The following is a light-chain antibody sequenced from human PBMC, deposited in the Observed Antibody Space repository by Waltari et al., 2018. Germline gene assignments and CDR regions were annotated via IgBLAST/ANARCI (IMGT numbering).Light chain of an antibody. J-gene: IGKJ5*01. Sequence: DFVMTQSPDSLAVSLGERATTNSKSSQSVFYSSNNKNYLAWYQQKPGQPPNLLIYWASTRESGVPDRFSGSGSGTDFTLTISSLQAEDVAVYYCQQYYSTPITFGQGTRLEI. V-gene: IGKV4-1*01. CDR2: WAS. CDR3: QQYYSTPIT. CDR1: QSVFYSSNNKNY.